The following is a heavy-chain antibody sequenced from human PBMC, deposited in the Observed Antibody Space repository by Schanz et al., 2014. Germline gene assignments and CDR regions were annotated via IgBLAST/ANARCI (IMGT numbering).Heavy chain of an antibody. J-gene: IGHJ6*02. CDR2: INPDSGGT. D-gene: IGHD3-3*01. V-gene: IGHV1-2*02. CDR1: GYSFNLFG. CDR3: ASDFWSGYSHYYYGLDV. Sequence: QVQLVQSGAEVQKPGASVMLSCKTSGYSFNLFGVSWVRQAPGQGLEWMGWINPDSGGTNYAQKFQGRVTMTRDMSINTAYMELSRLRSDDSAVYYCASDFWSGYSHYYYGLDVWGQGTTVTVSS.